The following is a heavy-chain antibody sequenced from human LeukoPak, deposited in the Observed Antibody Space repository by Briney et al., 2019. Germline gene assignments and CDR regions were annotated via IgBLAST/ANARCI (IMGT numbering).Heavy chain of an antibody. CDR2: IYYSGST. CDR3: ARHRGDYYYYGMDV. J-gene: IGHJ6*02. CDR1: GGSISSYY. Sequence: SETLSLTCTVSGGSISSYYWSWIRQPPGKGLEWIGYIYYSGSTNYNPSLKSRVTISVDTSKNQFSLKLSSVTAADTAVYYCARHRGDYYYYGMDVWGQGTTVTVSS. V-gene: IGHV4-59*08.